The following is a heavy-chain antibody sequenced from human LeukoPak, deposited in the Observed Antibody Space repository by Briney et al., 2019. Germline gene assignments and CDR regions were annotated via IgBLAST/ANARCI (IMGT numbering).Heavy chain of an antibody. J-gene: IGHJ4*02. Sequence: SETLSLTCAVYGGSFSGYYWSWIRQPPGKGLEWIGEINHSGSTNYNPSLKSRVTISVDTSKNQFSLKLSSVTAADTAVYYCAITYYDFWSGYGYWGQGTLVTVSS. CDR1: GGSFSGYY. CDR3: AITYYDFWSGYGY. CDR2: INHSGST. D-gene: IGHD3-3*01. V-gene: IGHV4-34*01.